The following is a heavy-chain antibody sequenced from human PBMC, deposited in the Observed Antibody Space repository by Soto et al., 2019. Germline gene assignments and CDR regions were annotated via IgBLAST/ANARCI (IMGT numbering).Heavy chain of an antibody. Sequence: AAGSPSLSCAGSGFPFDHDSMHSVRQARGKGLEWVSGISWNSGSIGYADSVKGRFTISRDNSKNTLYLQMSSLRVDDSAVYYCTGAESPDTAYFSLYWGQGTPVTVSS. CDR2: ISWNSGSI. J-gene: IGHJ4*02. CDR3: TGAESPDTAYFSLY. D-gene: IGHD7-27*01. CDR1: GFPFDHDS. V-gene: IGHV3-9*01.